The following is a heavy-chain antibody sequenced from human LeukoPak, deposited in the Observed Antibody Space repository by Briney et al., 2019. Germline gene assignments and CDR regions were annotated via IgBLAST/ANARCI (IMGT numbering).Heavy chain of an antibody. CDR3: ARELYSSGYHDAFDI. CDR2: INHSGST. D-gene: IGHD3-22*01. Sequence: PSETLSLTCAVYGGSFSDYYWRWIRQPPGKGLEWIGEINHSGSTNYNPSLKRRVTISVDTSKNQFSLKLSSVTAADTAVYYCARELYSSGYHDAFDIWGQGTMVTVSS. J-gene: IGHJ3*02. V-gene: IGHV4-34*01. CDR1: GGSFSDYY.